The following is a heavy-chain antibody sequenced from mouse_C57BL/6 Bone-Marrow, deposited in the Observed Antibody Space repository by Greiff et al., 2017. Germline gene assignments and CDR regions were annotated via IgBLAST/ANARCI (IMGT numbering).Heavy chain of an antibody. CDR2: IDPSDSYT. CDR3: ARGRSNYCFDY. D-gene: IGHD2-5*01. CDR1: GYTFTSYW. V-gene: IGHV1-50*01. Sequence: QVQLQQPGAELVKPGASVKLSCKASGYTFTSYWMQWVKQRPGQGLEWIGEIDPSDSYTNYNQKFKGKATLTVDTSSSTASMQLSSLTSEDSAVYYCARGRSNYCFDYWGQGTTLTVSS. J-gene: IGHJ2*01.